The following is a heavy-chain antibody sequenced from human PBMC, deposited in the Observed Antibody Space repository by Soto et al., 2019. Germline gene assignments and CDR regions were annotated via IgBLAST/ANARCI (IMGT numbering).Heavy chain of an antibody. CDR2: INAGNGNT. Sequence: GASVKVSCKASGYTFTSYAIHWVRQAPGQRLEWMGWINAGNGNTKYSQKFQGRVTITRDTSASTAYMELSSLRSEDTAVYYCARDVTELPKTNNWFDPWGQGTLVTVSS. J-gene: IGHJ5*02. V-gene: IGHV1-3*01. D-gene: IGHD1-7*01. CDR1: GYTFTSYA. CDR3: ARDVTELPKTNNWFDP.